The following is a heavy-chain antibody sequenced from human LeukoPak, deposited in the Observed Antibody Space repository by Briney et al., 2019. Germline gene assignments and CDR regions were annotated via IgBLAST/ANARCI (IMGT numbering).Heavy chain of an antibody. Sequence: GASVKVSCKASGGTFSRYAISRVRQAPGQGLEWMGGIIPMFGIANYAQKFQGRVTITADESTSTAYMELSSLRSEDTAVYYCARDRPYTGGWRGFDYWGQGTLVTVSS. D-gene: IGHD6-19*01. J-gene: IGHJ4*02. V-gene: IGHV1-69*13. CDR3: ARDRPYTGGWRGFDY. CDR2: IIPMFGIA. CDR1: GGTFSRYA.